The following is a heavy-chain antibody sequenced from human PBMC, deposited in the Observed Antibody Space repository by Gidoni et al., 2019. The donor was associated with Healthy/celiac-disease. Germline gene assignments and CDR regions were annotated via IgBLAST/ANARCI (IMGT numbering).Heavy chain of an antibody. CDR1: GASISSGGYY. CDR3: AREDTAMALDY. J-gene: IGHJ4*02. D-gene: IGHD5-18*01. V-gene: IGHV4-31*03. CDR2: IYYSGST. Sequence: QVQLQESGPGLVKPSQTLSLTCPVPGASISSGGYYWSWIRQHPGKGLEWIGYIYYSGSTYYNPSLKSRVTISVDTSKNQFSLKLSSVTAADTAVYYCAREDTAMALDYWGQGTLVTVSS.